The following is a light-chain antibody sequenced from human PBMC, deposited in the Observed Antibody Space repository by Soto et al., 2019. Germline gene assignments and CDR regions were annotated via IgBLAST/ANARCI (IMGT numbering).Light chain of an antibody. V-gene: IGKV3-15*01. Sequence: EIVMTQSPATLSVSPGESATLSCRASQSVSSNLAWYQQKVGQAPRLLIYGASTRATGIPARFSGSGSGTEFILTISSLQSEDFAVYYCQQYNNWLVTFGQGTKVDIK. J-gene: IGKJ1*01. CDR1: QSVSSN. CDR2: GAS. CDR3: QQYNNWLVT.